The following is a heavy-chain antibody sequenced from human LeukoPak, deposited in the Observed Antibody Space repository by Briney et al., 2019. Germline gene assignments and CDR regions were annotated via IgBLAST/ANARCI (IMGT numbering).Heavy chain of an antibody. D-gene: IGHD3-10*01. CDR1: GGSISSGGCY. CDR2: IYHSGST. CDR3: ASFFRKAWFGESTGTDY. Sequence: SKTLSLTCTVSGGSISSGGCYWSWIRQPPRKGLEWIGYIYHSGSTYYNPSLKSRVTISVDRSKNQFSLKLSSVTAADTAVYYCASFFRKAWFGESTGTDYWGQGTLVTVSS. V-gene: IGHV4-30-2*01. J-gene: IGHJ4*02.